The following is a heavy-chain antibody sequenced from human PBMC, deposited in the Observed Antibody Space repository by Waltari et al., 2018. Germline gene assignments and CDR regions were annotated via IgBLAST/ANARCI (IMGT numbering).Heavy chain of an antibody. CDR3: VRDQWFAFDI. D-gene: IGHD3-22*01. Sequence: EVQLVASGGGLVQPGGSMGPPCASSGFTLRKYWMGWVRQAPGKGLEWVANIMTDGREEYYVDSVRGRFTISRDNAKNSLYLQMNSLRPEDTAVYYCVRDQWFAFDIWGQGTMVTVSS. J-gene: IGHJ3*02. CDR1: GFTLRKYW. CDR2: IMTDGREE. V-gene: IGHV3-7*01.